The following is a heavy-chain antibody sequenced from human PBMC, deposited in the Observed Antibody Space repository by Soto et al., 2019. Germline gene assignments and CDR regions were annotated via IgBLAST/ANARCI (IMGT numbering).Heavy chain of an antibody. Sequence: QVQLQESGPGLVKPSETLSLTCTVSGGSISSYYWSWIRQPPGKGLAWIGYIDYSGSTNYNPSIRSRGTISVDTSKNQFSLKLGSVTDADKAVYYCARLGLYYDILTGYPYYFDYWGQGTLVTVSS. CDR3: ARLGLYYDILTGYPYYFDY. CDR1: GGSISSYY. CDR2: IDYSGST. D-gene: IGHD3-9*01. J-gene: IGHJ4*02. V-gene: IGHV4-59*08.